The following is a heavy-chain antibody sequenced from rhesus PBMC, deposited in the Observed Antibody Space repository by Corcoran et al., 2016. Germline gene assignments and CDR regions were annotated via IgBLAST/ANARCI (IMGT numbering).Heavy chain of an antibody. CDR2: FSGREGSP. V-gene: IGHV4-99*01. Sequence: QVQLQESGPGLVKPSETLSLTCGVSGYSISSGYSCGWIRQSPGRGLEYIVYFSGREGSPYYNPSLKSRVNISKNTSTNQFSRKLSSVTAADTAVYYCAQGLGSYHTLDVWGRGVLVTVSS. D-gene: IGHD3-3*01. J-gene: IGHJ5-2*02. CDR3: AQGLGSYHTLDV. CDR1: GYSISSGYS.